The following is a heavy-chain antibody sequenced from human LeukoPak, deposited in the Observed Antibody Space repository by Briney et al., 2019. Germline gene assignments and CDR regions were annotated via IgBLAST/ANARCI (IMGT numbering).Heavy chain of an antibody. J-gene: IGHJ4*02. V-gene: IGHV4-59*08. CDR1: GGSISNYY. CDR2: ISYSASS. CDR3: ARHGDGSGSYRTDY. Sequence: SETLSLTCTVSGGSISNYYWSWIRQPPGKGLEWLGYISYSASSNYNPSLKSRVTISVDTSKNQFSLKLSSVTAADTAVYFCARHGDGSGSYRTDYWGQGTLVTVSS. D-gene: IGHD3-10*01.